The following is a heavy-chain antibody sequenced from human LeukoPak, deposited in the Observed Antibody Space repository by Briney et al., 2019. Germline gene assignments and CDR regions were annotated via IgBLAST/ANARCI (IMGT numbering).Heavy chain of an antibody. Sequence: SETLSLTCTVSGGSISSGGYYWSWIRQHPGKGLEWIGYIYYSGGTYYNPSLKSRVTISVDTSKNQFSLKLSSVTAADTAVYYCARVSRRAGGTWGQGTLVTVSS. CDR3: ARVSRRAGGT. CDR2: IYYSGGT. D-gene: IGHD1-1*01. CDR1: GGSISSGGYY. J-gene: IGHJ4*02. V-gene: IGHV4-31*03.